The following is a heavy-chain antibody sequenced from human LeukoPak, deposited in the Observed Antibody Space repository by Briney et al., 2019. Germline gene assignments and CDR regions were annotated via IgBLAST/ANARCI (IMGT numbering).Heavy chain of an antibody. CDR1: GFTFSSYA. D-gene: IGHD5-12*01. CDR2: ISSSGSTI. CDR3: ARGESGGGGYDFYYYGMDV. Sequence: SGGSLRLSCAASGFTFSSYAMSWIRQAPGKGLEWVSYISSSGSTIYYADSVKGRFTISRDNAKNSLYLQMNSLRAEDTAVYYCARGESGGGGYDFYYYGMDVWGQGTTVTVSS. V-gene: IGHV3-11*01. J-gene: IGHJ6*02.